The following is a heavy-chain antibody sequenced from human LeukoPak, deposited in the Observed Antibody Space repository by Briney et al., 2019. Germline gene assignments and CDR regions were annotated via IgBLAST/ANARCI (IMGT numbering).Heavy chain of an antibody. Sequence: ASVKVSCKVSGYTLTELSMHWVRQAPGKGLEWMGGFDPEDGETIYAQKFQGRVTITADESTSTAYMELSSLRSEDTAVYYCAQNHYGGNPRLYYYYGMDVWGQGTTVTVSS. D-gene: IGHD4-23*01. J-gene: IGHJ6*02. CDR3: AQNHYGGNPRLYYYYGMDV. CDR2: FDPEDGET. CDR1: GYTLTELS. V-gene: IGHV1-24*01.